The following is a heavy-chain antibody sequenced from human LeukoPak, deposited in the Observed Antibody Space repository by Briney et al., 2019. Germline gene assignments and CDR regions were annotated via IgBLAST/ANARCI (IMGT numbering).Heavy chain of an antibody. CDR2: IYPSDSDT. Sequence: AGESLKISCKGSGYRFTSYWIGWVRQMPGKGLEWMGIIYPSDSDTRYSPSFQGQVSISADKSISTAYLQWSSLKASDTAMYYCARLTAVTRLPIDYWGQGTLVTVSS. D-gene: IGHD4-17*01. V-gene: IGHV5-51*01. J-gene: IGHJ4*02. CDR3: ARLTAVTRLPIDY. CDR1: GYRFTSYW.